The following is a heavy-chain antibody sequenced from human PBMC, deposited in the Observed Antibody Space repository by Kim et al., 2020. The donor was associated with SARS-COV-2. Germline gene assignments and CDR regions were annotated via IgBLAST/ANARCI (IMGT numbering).Heavy chain of an antibody. J-gene: IGHJ5*02. CDR1: GGSINNSSYY. Sequence: SETLSLTCTVSGGSINNSSYYWGWIRQPPGKGLEWIGIIYYSGSTYYNPSLKSRVTISVDTSKNQFSLKLSSVTAADTAVYYCARRGAPRNLNWFDPWGQGTLVTVSS. V-gene: IGHV4-39*07. CDR3: ARRGAPRNLNWFDP. D-gene: IGHD1-1*01. CDR2: IYYSGST.